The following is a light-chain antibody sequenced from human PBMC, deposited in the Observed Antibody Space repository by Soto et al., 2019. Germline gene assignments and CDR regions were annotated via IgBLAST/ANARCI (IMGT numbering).Light chain of an antibody. J-gene: IGLJ2*01. V-gene: IGLV1-40*01. CDR3: QSYDSSLSGPVV. Sequence: QSVLTQPPTVSGAPGQRVTISCTGSSSNIGAGYDVHWYQHLPGTAPKLLIYGSSNRPSGVPDRFSGSKSGTSASLAITGLQAEDEADYYCQSYDSSLSGPVVFGGGTKLTVL. CDR2: GSS. CDR1: SSNIGAGYD.